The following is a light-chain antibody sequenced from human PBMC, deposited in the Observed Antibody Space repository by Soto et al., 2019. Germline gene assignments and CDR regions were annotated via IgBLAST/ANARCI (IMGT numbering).Light chain of an antibody. Sequence: IVMTQSPDSLAVSLGERATISCKSSHSVLNNSNNKNFLAWYQHKPGQSPVLLLYWSSTRESAVPDRFSGSGSGTDFSLTISSVQAEDVAVYYCQQFYTIPWTFGQGTRLEIK. CDR1: HSVLNNSNNKNF. J-gene: IGKJ1*01. CDR3: QQFYTIPWT. V-gene: IGKV4-1*01. CDR2: WSS.